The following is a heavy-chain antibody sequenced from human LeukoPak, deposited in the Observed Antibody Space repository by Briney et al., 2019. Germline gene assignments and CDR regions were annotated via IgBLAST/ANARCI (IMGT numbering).Heavy chain of an antibody. CDR2: INYRGST. Sequence: SETLSLTCAVYGVSFSEYHWNWIRQSPGRGLEWIGEINYRGSTNYNPSLKSRVTISVDTSRNQFSLKLTPVTAADTAVYYCAGEQNYYGSGSFLGGIDYWGQGTLVTVSS. CDR1: GVSFSEYH. J-gene: IGHJ4*02. D-gene: IGHD3-10*01. CDR3: AGEQNYYGSGSFLGGIDY. V-gene: IGHV4-34*01.